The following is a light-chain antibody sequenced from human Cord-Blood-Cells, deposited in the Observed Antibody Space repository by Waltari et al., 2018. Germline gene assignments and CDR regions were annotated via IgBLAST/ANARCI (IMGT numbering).Light chain of an antibody. J-gene: IGLJ1*01. CDR1: RSDAGGLNY. V-gene: IGLV2-11*01. Sequence: SGLTPPRPALGSPGQPVTISCPGTRSDAGGLNYVLWYPPHPGKAPQLMIYDVSKRPSGVPDRFSGSRSGNTASLTISGLQAEDEAYYYCCSYAGSYTDVFGTGTKVTVL. CDR3: CSYAGSYTDV. CDR2: DVS.